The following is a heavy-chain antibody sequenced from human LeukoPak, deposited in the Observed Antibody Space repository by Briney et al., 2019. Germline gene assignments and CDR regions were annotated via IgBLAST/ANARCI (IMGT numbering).Heavy chain of an antibody. Sequence: GGSLRLSCAASGFTFRDYYMGWVRQAPGKGLEWVAFIRYDGSNKYYADSVKGRFTISRDNSKNTLYLQMNSLRAEDTAVYYCAKDGEFYYGSGSLDYWGQGTLVTVSS. D-gene: IGHD3-10*01. V-gene: IGHV3-30*02. CDR1: GFTFRDYY. CDR3: AKDGEFYYGSGSLDY. J-gene: IGHJ4*02. CDR2: IRYDGSNK.